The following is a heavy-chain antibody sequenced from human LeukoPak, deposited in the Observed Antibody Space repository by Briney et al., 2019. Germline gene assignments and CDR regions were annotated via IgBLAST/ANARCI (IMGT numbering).Heavy chain of an antibody. D-gene: IGHD2-21*01. CDR3: AAANVLFDAFDI. Sequence: GGSLRLSCAASGFTFSSYSMNWVRQAPGKGLEWVSSISSSSSYIYYADSVKGRFTISRDNAKNSLYLQMNSLRAEDTAEYYCAAANVLFDAFDIWGQGTMVTVSS. V-gene: IGHV3-21*01. CDR1: GFTFSSYS. J-gene: IGHJ3*02. CDR2: ISSSSSYI.